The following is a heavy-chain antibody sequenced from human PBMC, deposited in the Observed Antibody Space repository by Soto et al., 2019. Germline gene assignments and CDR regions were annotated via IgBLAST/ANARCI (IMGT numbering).Heavy chain of an antibody. Sequence: ASVKPSCKASGGTFSSYAISCVRQAPGQGLEWMGGISAYNGTTNYAQKLQGRVTMTTDTSTSTAYMELRSLRSDDTAVYYCARDPSVRYFDWLLYQNWFDPWGQGTLVTVSS. J-gene: IGHJ5*02. V-gene: IGHV1-18*01. CDR1: GGTFSSYA. D-gene: IGHD3-9*01. CDR3: ARDPSVRYFDWLLYQNWFDP. CDR2: ISAYNGTT.